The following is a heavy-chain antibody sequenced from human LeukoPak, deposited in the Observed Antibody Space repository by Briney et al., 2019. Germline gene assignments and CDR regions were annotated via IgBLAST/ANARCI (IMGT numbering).Heavy chain of an antibody. D-gene: IGHD6-13*01. CDR2: IWYDGSNK. CDR1: GFTFSSYG. Sequence: QPGRSLRLSCAASGFTFSSYGMHWVRQAPGKGLELVAVIWYDGSNKYYADSVKGRFTISRDNSKNTLYLQMNSLRAEDTAVYYCARVASIAAAGEAFDIWGQGTMVTVSS. J-gene: IGHJ3*02. CDR3: ARVASIAAAGEAFDI. V-gene: IGHV3-33*01.